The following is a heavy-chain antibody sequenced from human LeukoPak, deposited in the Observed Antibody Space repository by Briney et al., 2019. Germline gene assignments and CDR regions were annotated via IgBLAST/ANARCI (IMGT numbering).Heavy chain of an antibody. CDR2: INPSGGST. CDR3: ARDFKVTMVRGVENYYYYMDV. J-gene: IGHJ6*03. D-gene: IGHD3-10*01. Sequence: ASVKVSCKASGYTFTSYYMHWVRQAPGQGLEWMGIINPSGGSTSYAQKFQGRVTMTRDTSTSTVYMEPSSLRSEDTAVYYCARDFKVTMVRGVENYYYYMDVWGKGTTATVSS. V-gene: IGHV1-46*03. CDR1: GYTFTSYY.